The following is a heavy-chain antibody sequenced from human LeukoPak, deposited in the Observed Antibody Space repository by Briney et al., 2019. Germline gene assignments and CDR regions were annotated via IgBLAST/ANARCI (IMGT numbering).Heavy chain of an antibody. CDR2: ISSSSSYI. J-gene: IGHJ4*02. V-gene: IGHV3-21*01. CDR1: GFTFSSYS. CDR3: ARDRYYDSSGYYGVGY. Sequence: GSLRLSCAASGFTFSSYSMNWVRQAPGKGLEWVSFISSSSSYIYYADSVKGRFTISRDNAKNSLYLQMNSLRAEDTAVYYCARDRYYDSSGYYGVGYWGQGTLVTVSS. D-gene: IGHD3-22*01.